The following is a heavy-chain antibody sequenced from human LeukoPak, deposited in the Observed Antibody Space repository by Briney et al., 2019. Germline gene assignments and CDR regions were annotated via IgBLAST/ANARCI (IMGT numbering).Heavy chain of an antibody. Sequence: ASVKVSCKASGYTFTGYYIHWVRQAPGQGLEWMGIINPSGGSTSYAQKFQGRVTMTRDMSTSTVYMELSSLRSEDTAVYYCARDLPDDYGDYVLDYWGQGTLVTVSS. D-gene: IGHD4-17*01. V-gene: IGHV1-46*01. CDR1: GYTFTGYY. CDR2: INPSGGST. CDR3: ARDLPDDYGDYVLDY. J-gene: IGHJ4*02.